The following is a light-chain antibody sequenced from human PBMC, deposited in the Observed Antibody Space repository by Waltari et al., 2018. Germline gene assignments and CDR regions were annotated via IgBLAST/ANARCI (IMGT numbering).Light chain of an antibody. J-gene: IGKJ4*01. CDR3: QQSYRAPQT. CDR1: QSISTP. CDR2: ASS. Sequence: DIQVTQSPSSLSASVGDRVTIPCRTRQSISTPLNWYQQKPGKPPKLLIFASSALQSGVSSRFSGSGSQTDFTLTIRNLQPEDFATYYCQQSYRAPQTFGGGTKVDMK. V-gene: IGKV1-39*01.